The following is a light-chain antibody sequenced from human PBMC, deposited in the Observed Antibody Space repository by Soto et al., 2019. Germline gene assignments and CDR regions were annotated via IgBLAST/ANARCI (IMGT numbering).Light chain of an antibody. V-gene: IGKV1-5*01. CDR1: HSISSW. CDR3: QHSQSYLWT. Sequence: ASEGNSGTMPCRASHSISSWLAWYQQKPGKAPKLLIYDASSLESGVPSMFSGRGSGTEFTLTISILQPDEYPTYDRQHSQSYLWTIGQGTQGDIK. CDR2: DAS. J-gene: IGKJ1*01.